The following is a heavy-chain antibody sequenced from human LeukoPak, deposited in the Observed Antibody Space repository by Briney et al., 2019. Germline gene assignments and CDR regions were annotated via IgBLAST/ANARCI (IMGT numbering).Heavy chain of an antibody. CDR1: GFTVSSNY. J-gene: IGHJ4*02. D-gene: IGHD1-26*01. CDR3: ARSPVGAGYWGYYFDY. V-gene: IGHV3-53*05. Sequence: GGSLRLSCAASGFTVSSNYMSWVRQAPGKGLEWVSIIYSGGSTFYADSVKGRFTISRDNSKNTLYLQMGSLRAEDMAVYYCARSPVGAGYWGYYFDYWGQGTLVTVSS. CDR2: IYSGGST.